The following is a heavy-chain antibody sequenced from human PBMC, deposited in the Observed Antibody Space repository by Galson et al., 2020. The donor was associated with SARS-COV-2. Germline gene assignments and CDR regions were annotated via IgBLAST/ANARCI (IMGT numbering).Heavy chain of an antibody. V-gene: IGHV1-69*13. CDR1: GGTFNSYA. Sequence: SVKVSCKASGGTFNSYAISWVRQAPGQGLEWMGGIIPIFGTANYAQKFQGRVTITADESTSTAYMELSSLRSEDTAVYYCARFTYVQQWLGGVYVSGMEVWGQGTTVTVSS. CDR2: IIPIFGTA. CDR3: ARFTYVQQWLGGVYVSGMEV. J-gene: IGHJ6*02. D-gene: IGHD6-19*01.